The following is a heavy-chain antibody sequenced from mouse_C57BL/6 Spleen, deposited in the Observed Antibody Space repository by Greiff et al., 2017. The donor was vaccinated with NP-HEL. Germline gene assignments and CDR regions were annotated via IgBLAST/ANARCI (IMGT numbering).Heavy chain of an antibody. Sequence: VQLQQSGAELVRPGASVTLSCKASGYTFTDYEMHWVKQTPVHGLEWIGAIDPETGGTAYNQKFKGKAILTADKSSSTAYMELRSLTSEDSAVYYCTRGLRGTYWGQGTLVTVSA. D-gene: IGHD2-4*01. V-gene: IGHV1-15*01. J-gene: IGHJ3*01. CDR3: TRGLRGTY. CDR2: IDPETGGT. CDR1: GYTFTDYE.